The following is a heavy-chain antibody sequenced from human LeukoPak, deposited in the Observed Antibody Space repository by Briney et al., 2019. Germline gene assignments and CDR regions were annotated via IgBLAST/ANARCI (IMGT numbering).Heavy chain of an antibody. J-gene: IGHJ3*02. CDR2: IWYDGSNK. CDR1: GFTFSSYG. V-gene: IGHV3-33*01. Sequence: GRSLRLSCAASGFTFSSYGMHWVRQAPGKGLEWVAVIWYDGSNKYYADSVKGRFTISRDNSKNTLYLQMNSLRAEDTAVYYCARDCSGGSCDALDIWGQGTMLTVSS. D-gene: IGHD2-15*01. CDR3: ARDCSGGSCDALDI.